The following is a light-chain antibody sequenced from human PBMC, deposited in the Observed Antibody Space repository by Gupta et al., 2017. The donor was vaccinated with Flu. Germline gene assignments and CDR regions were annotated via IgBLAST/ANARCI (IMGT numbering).Light chain of an antibody. V-gene: IGLV6-57*01. Sequence: FVLPQPHSVSESPGKTITISCTRSSGRIGDNYVQWYQQRPGNSPTVVIYDDNRRPAGVPDRFSGAIYRSSNSVAINSYGLKTEDDDDYSCKYYIYANGVFGGGTKLTVL. CDR3: KYYIYANGV. J-gene: IGLJ3*02. CDR1: SGRIGDNY. CDR2: DDN.